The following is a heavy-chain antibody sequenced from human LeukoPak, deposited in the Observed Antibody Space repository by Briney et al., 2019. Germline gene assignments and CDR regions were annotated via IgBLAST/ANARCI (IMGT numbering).Heavy chain of an antibody. J-gene: IGHJ4*02. Sequence: ASXXVXCKASGYTFTSYDINWVRQATGQGLEWMGWMNPNSGNTGYAQKFQGRVTMTRNTSISTAYMELSSLRSEDTAVYYCARALDYGDYYFDYWGQGTLVTVSS. CDR1: GYTFTSYD. CDR2: MNPNSGNT. CDR3: ARALDYGDYYFDY. V-gene: IGHV1-8*01. D-gene: IGHD4-17*01.